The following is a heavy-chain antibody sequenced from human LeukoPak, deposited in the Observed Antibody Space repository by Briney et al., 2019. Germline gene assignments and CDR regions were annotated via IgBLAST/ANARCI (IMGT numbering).Heavy chain of an antibody. CDR1: GFTFSSSA. Sequence: ASVKVSCKASGFTFSSSAMQWVRQARGQRLEWIGWIVVGSGNTNYAQKFQERVTITRDMSTSTAYMELSSLRSEDTAVYYCAADPVTASGSSWYYFDYWGRGTLVTVSS. D-gene: IGHD6-13*01. V-gene: IGHV1-58*02. J-gene: IGHJ4*02. CDR3: AADPVTASGSSWYYFDY. CDR2: IVVGSGNT.